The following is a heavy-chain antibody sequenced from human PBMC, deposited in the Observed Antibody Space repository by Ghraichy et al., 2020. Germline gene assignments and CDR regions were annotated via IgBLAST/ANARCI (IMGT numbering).Heavy chain of an antibody. J-gene: IGHJ6*02. CDR2: ISSSSRTI. CDR3: ARSRDGYNWDYYGMDV. CDR1: GFTFSSSS. Sequence: GGSLRLSCAASGFTFSSSSMNWVRQAPGKGLEWVSYISSSSRTIYYADSVKGRFTISRDNAKNSLYLQMNSLRDEDTAVYYCARSRDGYNWDYYGMDVWGQGTTDTV. V-gene: IGHV3-48*02. D-gene: IGHD5-24*01.